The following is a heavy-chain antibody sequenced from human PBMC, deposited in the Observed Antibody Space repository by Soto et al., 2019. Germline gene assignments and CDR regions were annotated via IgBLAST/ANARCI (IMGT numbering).Heavy chain of an antibody. Sequence: SETLSLTCTVSGVSISSSSYYWGWIRQPPGKGLEWIGSIYYSGSTYYNPSLKSRVTISVDTSKNQFSLKLSSVTAADTAVYYCARQFLGELSEFDYWGQGTLVTVSS. CDR2: IYYSGST. CDR1: GVSISSSSYY. CDR3: ARQFLGELSEFDY. J-gene: IGHJ4*02. D-gene: IGHD3-16*02. V-gene: IGHV4-39*01.